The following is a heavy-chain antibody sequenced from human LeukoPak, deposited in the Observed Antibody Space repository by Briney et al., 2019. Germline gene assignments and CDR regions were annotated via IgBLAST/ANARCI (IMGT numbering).Heavy chain of an antibody. CDR3: ARGRRGYYGSGSYPYYFDY. J-gene: IGHJ4*02. D-gene: IGHD3-10*01. V-gene: IGHV4-34*01. CDR2: INHSGST. Sequence: PSETLSLTCAVYGGSFSGYYWSSIRQPPGKGLEWIGEINHSGSTNYNPSLKSRVTISVDTSKNQFSLKLSSVTAADTAVYYCARGRRGYYGSGSYPYYFDYWGQGTLVTVSS. CDR1: GGSFSGYY.